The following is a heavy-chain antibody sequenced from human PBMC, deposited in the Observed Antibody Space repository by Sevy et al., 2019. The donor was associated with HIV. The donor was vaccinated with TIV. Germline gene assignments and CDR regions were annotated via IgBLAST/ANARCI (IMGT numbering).Heavy chain of an antibody. CDR1: EFTFSDYA. D-gene: IGHD2-2*01. CDR2: ISWNSGAI. CDR3: ASALGYCVVNTCYGGSVNSFDV. V-gene: IGHV3-9*01. J-gene: IGHJ3*01. Sequence: GGSLRLSCAASEFTFSDYAMHWVRQVPGKGLEWVSGISWNSGAIGYADSVQGRFTISRDNAKSSLYLQMNSLRVEDTELYYCASALGYCVVNTCYGGSVNSFDVWGQGTMVTVSS.